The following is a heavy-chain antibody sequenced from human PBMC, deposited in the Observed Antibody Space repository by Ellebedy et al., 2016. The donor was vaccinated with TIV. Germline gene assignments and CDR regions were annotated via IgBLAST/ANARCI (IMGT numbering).Heavy chain of an antibody. CDR2: ISGSGGRT. D-gene: IGHD3-3*01. Sequence: PGGSLRLSCAASGFTFNQCGMNWVRQAPGKGLEWLSYISGSGGRTYSADSVKGRFTISRDNSKNTLYLQMHGLRVEDTAIYYSAKEFFEDPWGQGTLVIVSS. CDR3: AKEFFEDP. CDR1: GFTFNQCG. V-gene: IGHV3-23*01. J-gene: IGHJ5*02.